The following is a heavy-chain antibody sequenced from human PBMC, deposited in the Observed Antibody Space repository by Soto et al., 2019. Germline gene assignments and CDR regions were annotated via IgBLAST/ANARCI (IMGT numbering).Heavy chain of an antibody. CDR1: GFTFSSYA. Sequence: QVQLVESGGGVVQPGRSLRLSCAASGFTFSSYAMHWVRQAPGKGREWVAVISYDGSNKYYADSVKGRFTISRDNSKNTLYLQMNSLRAEDTAVYYCARGGSSSWGCDYWGPGTLVTVSS. J-gene: IGHJ4*02. D-gene: IGHD6-6*01. CDR2: ISYDGSNK. V-gene: IGHV3-30-3*01. CDR3: ARGGSSSWGCDY.